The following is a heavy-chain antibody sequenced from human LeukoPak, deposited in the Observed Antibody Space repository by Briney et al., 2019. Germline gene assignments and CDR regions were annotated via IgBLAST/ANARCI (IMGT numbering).Heavy chain of an antibody. Sequence: GASVKLSCKASGYTFTSYDINWVRQATGQGLEWMGWMNPNSGNTGYAQKFQGRVTITRNTSISTAYMELSSLRSEDTAVYYCARGYYGDYSSDYWGQGTLVTVSS. V-gene: IGHV1-8*03. CDR3: ARGYYGDYSSDY. D-gene: IGHD4-17*01. J-gene: IGHJ4*02. CDR1: GYTFTSYD. CDR2: MNPNSGNT.